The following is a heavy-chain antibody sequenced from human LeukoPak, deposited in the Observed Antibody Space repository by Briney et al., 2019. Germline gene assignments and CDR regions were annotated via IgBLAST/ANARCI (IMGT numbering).Heavy chain of an antibody. CDR3: ARGYYDSSGYYGYYFDY. CDR1: GGSISSYY. Sequence: PSETLSLTCTVSGGSISSYYWSWIRQPPGKGLEWIGYIYYSGSTNYNPSLKSRVTISVDTSKNQFSLKLSSVTAADTAVYYCARGYYDSSGYYGYYFDYWGQGTLVTASS. D-gene: IGHD3-22*01. V-gene: IGHV4-59*01. J-gene: IGHJ4*02. CDR2: IYYSGST.